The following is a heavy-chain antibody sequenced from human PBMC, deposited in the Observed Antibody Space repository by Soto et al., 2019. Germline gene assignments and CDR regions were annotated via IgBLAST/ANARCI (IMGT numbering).Heavy chain of an antibody. CDR1: GFTFSSNG. CDR3: AKADYDILTGQDYYGLDV. J-gene: IGHJ6*02. Sequence: GGSLRLSCAASGFTFSSNGMHWVRQAPGKGLEWMAVISYDGSNKYYADSVKGRFTVSRDNSKNTLYLQMNSLRTEDTAVYYCAKADYDILTGQDYYGLDVWGQGTTVTVSS. CDR2: ISYDGSNK. D-gene: IGHD3-9*01. V-gene: IGHV3-30*18.